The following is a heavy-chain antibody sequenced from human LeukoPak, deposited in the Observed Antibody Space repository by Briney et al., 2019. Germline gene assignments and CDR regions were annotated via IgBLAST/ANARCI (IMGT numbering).Heavy chain of an antibody. Sequence: SVKVSCKASGGTFSSYAISWVRQAPGQGLEWMGGIIPIFGTANYAQKFQGRVTMTRDTSISTAYMELSRLRSDDTAVYYCARGGTRSSSWSHFDYWGQGTLVTVSS. CDR1: GGTFSSYA. J-gene: IGHJ4*02. V-gene: IGHV1-69*05. D-gene: IGHD6-13*01. CDR3: ARGGTRSSSWSHFDY. CDR2: IIPIFGTA.